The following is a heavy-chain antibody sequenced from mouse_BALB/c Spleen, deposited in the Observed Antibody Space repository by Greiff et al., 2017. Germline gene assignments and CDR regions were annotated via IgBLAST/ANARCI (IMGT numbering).Heavy chain of an antibody. D-gene: IGHD1-1*01. CDR3: ARDITTGAYFDY. Sequence: DVKLVESGGGLVQPGGSRKLSCAASGFTFSSFGMHWVRQAPEKGLEWVAYISSGSSTIYYADTVKGRFTISRDNPKNTLFLQMTSLRSEDTAMYYCARDITTGAYFDYWGQGTTLTVSS. CDR1: GFTFSSFG. J-gene: IGHJ2*01. V-gene: IGHV5-17*02. CDR2: ISSGSSTI.